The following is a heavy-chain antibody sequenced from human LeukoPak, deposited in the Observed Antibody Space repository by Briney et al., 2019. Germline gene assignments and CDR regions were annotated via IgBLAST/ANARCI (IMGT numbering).Heavy chain of an antibody. CDR2: INHSGST. Sequence: SETLSLTCALYGGSFSGYYWSWIRQPPGKGLEWIGEINHSGSTNYNPSLKSRVTISVDTSKNQFSLKLSSVTAADTAVYYCARGLGYCSSTSCFRGYYFDYWGQGTLVTVSS. CDR3: ARGLGYCSSTSCFRGYYFDY. V-gene: IGHV4-34*01. J-gene: IGHJ4*02. CDR1: GGSFSGYY. D-gene: IGHD2-2*01.